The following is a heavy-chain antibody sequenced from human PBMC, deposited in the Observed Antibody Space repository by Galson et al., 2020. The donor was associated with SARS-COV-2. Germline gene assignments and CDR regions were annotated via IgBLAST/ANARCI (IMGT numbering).Heavy chain of an antibody. J-gene: IGHJ6*02. Sequence: ASETLSLTCTVSGVSINPYYWSWIRQTPGKGLEWIGYIDYNGNTNCNPSLKSRVTISVDTSENQFSLKLTSVTAADTAVYYCARFYEFGQLLRPSYYFALDLWGQGTTVTVSS. CDR2: IDYNGNT. CDR3: ARFYEFGQLLRPSYYFALDL. CDR1: GVSINPYY. D-gene: IGHD6-13*01. V-gene: IGHV4-59*12.